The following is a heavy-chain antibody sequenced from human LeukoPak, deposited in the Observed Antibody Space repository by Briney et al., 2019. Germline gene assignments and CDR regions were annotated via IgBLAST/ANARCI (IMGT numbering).Heavy chain of an antibody. Sequence: PGGSLRLSCAASGFTFSSYGMHWVRQAPGKGLEWVAVISYDGSNKYYADSVKGRFTISRDNSKNTLYLQMNSLRAEDTAVYYCARQGLSVAGNFDYWGQGTLVTVSS. CDR3: ARQGLSVAGNFDY. V-gene: IGHV3-30*03. CDR2: ISYDGSNK. J-gene: IGHJ4*02. CDR1: GFTFSSYG. D-gene: IGHD6-19*01.